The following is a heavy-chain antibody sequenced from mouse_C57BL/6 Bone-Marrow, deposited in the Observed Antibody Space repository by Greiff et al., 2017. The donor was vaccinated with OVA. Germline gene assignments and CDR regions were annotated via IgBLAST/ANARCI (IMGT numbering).Heavy chain of an antibody. CDR3: TRTYYTWFAY. CDR2: IYPGNSDT. D-gene: IGHD2-12*01. Sequence: EVQLQQSGTVLARPGASVKMSCKTSGYTFTSYWMHWVKQRPGQGLEWIGAIYPGNSDTSYNQKFKCKAKLTAVTSASTAYMELSSLTNEDSAVYYCTRTYYTWFAYWGQGTLVTVSA. CDR1: GYTFTSYW. J-gene: IGHJ3*01. V-gene: IGHV1-5*01.